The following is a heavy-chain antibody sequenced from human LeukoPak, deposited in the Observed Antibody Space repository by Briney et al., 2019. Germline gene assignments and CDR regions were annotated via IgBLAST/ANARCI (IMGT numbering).Heavy chain of an antibody. V-gene: IGHV3-23*01. CDR1: GFTFSSYA. CDR3: AKDPITIVRGVIVNWFDP. Sequence: GGSLRLSCAASGFTFSSYAMSWVRQAPGKGLEWVSAIGGSGGSTYYADSVKGRFTISRDNSKNTLYLQMNSLRAEDTAVYYCAKDPITIVRGVIVNWFDPWGQGTLVTVSS. J-gene: IGHJ5*02. D-gene: IGHD3-10*01. CDR2: IGGSGGST.